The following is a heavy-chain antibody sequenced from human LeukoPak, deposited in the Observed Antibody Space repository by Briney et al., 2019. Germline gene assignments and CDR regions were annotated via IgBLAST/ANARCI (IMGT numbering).Heavy chain of an antibody. D-gene: IGHD3-16*02. CDR3: ARAYYDYVWGSYRLRGFDY. CDR1: GGSISSYY. CDR2: IYYSGST. V-gene: IGHV4-59*08. Sequence: SETLSLTCTVSGGSISSYYWSWIRQPPGKGLKWIGYIYYSGSTNYNPSLKSRVTISVDTSKNQFSLKLSSVTAADTAVYYCARAYYDYVWGSYRLRGFDYWGQGTLVTVSS. J-gene: IGHJ4*02.